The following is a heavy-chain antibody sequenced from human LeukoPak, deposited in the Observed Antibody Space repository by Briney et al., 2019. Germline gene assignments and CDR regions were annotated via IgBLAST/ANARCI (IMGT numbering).Heavy chain of an antibody. CDR2: IYSGGST. J-gene: IGHJ4*02. Sequence: GGSLRLSCAASGFTVSSNYMSWVRQAPGKGLEWVSVIYSGGSTYYADSVKGRFTISRDNSKNTLYLQMNSLRAEDTAVYYYARDETGEFYFDYWGQGTLVTVSS. V-gene: IGHV3-66*01. D-gene: IGHD3-10*01. CDR1: GFTVSSNY. CDR3: ARDETGEFYFDY.